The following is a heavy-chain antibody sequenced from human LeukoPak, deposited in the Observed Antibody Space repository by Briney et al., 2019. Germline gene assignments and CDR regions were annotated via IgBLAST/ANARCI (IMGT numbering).Heavy chain of an antibody. CDR1: RFTFSSYA. CDR3: VKHGDYDILATFDI. V-gene: IGHV3-23*01. Sequence: PGGSLRLSCAASRFTFSSYAMSWVRQAPGKGLEWVSGIGGSGSKYYADSVKGRFIIFRDNSKNTLYLQMNSLRVEDTAVYYCVKHGDYDILATFDIWGQGTMVTVSS. CDR2: IGGSGSK. D-gene: IGHD3-9*01. J-gene: IGHJ3*02.